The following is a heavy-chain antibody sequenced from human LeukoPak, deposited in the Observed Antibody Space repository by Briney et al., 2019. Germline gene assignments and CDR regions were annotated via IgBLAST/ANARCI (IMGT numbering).Heavy chain of an antibody. CDR1: GFTFSTYA. Sequence: GRSLRLSCAASGFTFSTYAIHWVRQAPGKGLEWGALISYDGSNKYFADSVRGRFTISRDNSKNTLHLQMNSLRAEDTAVYYCARDIGVGSSGYYGYFDYWGQGTLVTVSS. V-gene: IGHV3-30-3*01. J-gene: IGHJ4*02. CDR2: ISYDGSNK. CDR3: ARDIGVGSSGYYGYFDY. D-gene: IGHD3-22*01.